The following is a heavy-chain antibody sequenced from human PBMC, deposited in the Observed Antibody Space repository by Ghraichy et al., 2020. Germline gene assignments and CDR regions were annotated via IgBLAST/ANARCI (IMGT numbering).Heavy chain of an antibody. D-gene: IGHD1-26*01. Sequence: RGSLRLSCAASGFTFSSYWMHWVRQAPGKGLVWVSRVNSDGTSTTYADSVKGRFTVSRDNAKNTLFLQMNSLRAEDTAVYYCARDLGGGYYSGNGMDYWGQGTLVTVSS. J-gene: IGHJ4*02. CDR2: VNSDGTST. CDR1: GFTFSSYW. V-gene: IGHV3-74*01. CDR3: ARDLGGGYYSGNGMDY.